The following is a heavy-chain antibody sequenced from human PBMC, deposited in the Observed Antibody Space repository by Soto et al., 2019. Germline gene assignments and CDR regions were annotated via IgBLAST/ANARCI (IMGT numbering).Heavy chain of an antibody. CDR1: GFTFSSYA. CDR3: AKVFIRLLWFGEFNFDY. Sequence: EVQLLESGGGLVQPGGSLRLSCAASGFTFSSYAMSWVRQAPGKGLEWVSAISGSGGSTYYADPVKGRFTISRDNSKNTLYLQMNSLRAEDTAVYYCAKVFIRLLWFGEFNFDYWGQGTLVTVSS. CDR2: ISGSGGST. D-gene: IGHD3-10*01. J-gene: IGHJ4*02. V-gene: IGHV3-23*01.